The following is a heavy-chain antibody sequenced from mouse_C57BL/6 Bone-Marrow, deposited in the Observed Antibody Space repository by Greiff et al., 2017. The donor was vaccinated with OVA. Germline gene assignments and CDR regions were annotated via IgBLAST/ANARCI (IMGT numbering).Heavy chain of an antibody. CDR2: INPNNGGT. Sequence: VQLQQSGPELVKPGASVKISCKASGYTFTDYYMNWVKQSHGKSLEWIGDINPNNGGTSYNQKFKGKATLTVDKSSSTAYMELRSLTSEDSAVYYCASNSAYWGQGTLVTVSA. V-gene: IGHV1-26*01. CDR3: ASNSAY. J-gene: IGHJ3*01. D-gene: IGHD1-3*01. CDR1: GYTFTDYY.